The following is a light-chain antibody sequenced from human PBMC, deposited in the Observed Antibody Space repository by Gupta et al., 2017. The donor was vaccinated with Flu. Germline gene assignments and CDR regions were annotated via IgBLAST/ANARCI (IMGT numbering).Light chain of an antibody. J-gene: IGLJ2*01. CDR2: EVN. Sequence: QSALTQPPSASGSPGQSVTISCTGTSSDVGGYNYVSWYQHPPGKAPKLMIYEVNKRPSGVPDRFSGSKSGNTASLTVSGLQAEDEADYYCSSYAVSNFLVFGGGTKLTVL. V-gene: IGLV2-8*01. CDR1: SSDVGGYNY. CDR3: SSYAVSNFLV.